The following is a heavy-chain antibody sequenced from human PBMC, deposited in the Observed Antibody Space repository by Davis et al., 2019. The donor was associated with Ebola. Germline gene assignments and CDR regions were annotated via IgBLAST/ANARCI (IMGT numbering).Heavy chain of an antibody. D-gene: IGHD2-8*01. CDR2: IYYSGST. CDR3: ARLSAGDCTNGVCYTDYGMDV. CDR1: GGSISSYY. V-gene: IGHV4-59*08. J-gene: IGHJ6*02. Sequence: SETLSLTCTVSGGSISSYYWSWIRQPPGKGLEWLGYIYYSGSTNYNPSLKSRVTISVDTSKNQFSLKLSSVTAADTAVYYCARLSAGDCTNGVCYTDYGMDVWGQGTTVTVSS.